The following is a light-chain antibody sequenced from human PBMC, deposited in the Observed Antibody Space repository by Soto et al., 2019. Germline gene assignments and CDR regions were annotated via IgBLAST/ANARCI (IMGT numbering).Light chain of an antibody. CDR3: QERNRWPRGT. Sequence: EVVLTESPATQSLSPGESATLSCRASQSVSVNFAWYQQKPGQAPRPLIYSASDRAPGIPARFSGRGSGTYFTLTISSLEPEDFAVYYCQERNRWPRGTFGGGTKVDIK. J-gene: IGKJ4*01. CDR1: QSVSVN. CDR2: SAS. V-gene: IGKV3-11*01.